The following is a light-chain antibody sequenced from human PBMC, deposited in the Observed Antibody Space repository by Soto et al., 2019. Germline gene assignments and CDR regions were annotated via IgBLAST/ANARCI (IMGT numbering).Light chain of an antibody. CDR2: DVS. Sequence: QSALTQPASVSGSPGQSIAISCTGTSSDDGAYNYVSWYQQHPGKAPKLMIYDVSYRPSGVSNRFSGSKSGNTASLTISGLQVEDEADYFCSSFTSSSTLVFGGGTKLTVL. J-gene: IGLJ2*01. CDR3: SSFTSSSTLV. CDR1: SSDDGAYNY. V-gene: IGLV2-14*01.